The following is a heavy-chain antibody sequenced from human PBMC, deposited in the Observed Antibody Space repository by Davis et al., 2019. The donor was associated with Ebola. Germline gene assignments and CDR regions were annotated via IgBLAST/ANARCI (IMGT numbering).Heavy chain of an antibody. Sequence: SVKVSCKASGGTFSSYAISWVRQAPGQGLEWMGRIIPILGIANYAQKFQGRVTITADESTSTAYMELSSLRSEDTAVYYCARGRYYGSGSYDYWGQGTLVTVSS. D-gene: IGHD3-10*01. CDR1: GGTFSSYA. CDR2: IIPILGIA. J-gene: IGHJ4*02. CDR3: ARGRYYGSGSYDY. V-gene: IGHV1-69*04.